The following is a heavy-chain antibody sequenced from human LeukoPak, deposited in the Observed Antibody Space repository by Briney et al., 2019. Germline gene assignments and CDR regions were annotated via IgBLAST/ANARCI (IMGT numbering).Heavy chain of an antibody. Sequence: SVKVSCKASGYTFTSYAISWVRQAPGQGLEWMGGIIPIFGTANYAQKFQGRVTITADESTSTAYMELSSLRSEDTAVYYCARVLKGAGGDYWGQGTLVTVSS. CDR3: ARVLKGAGGDY. J-gene: IGHJ4*02. V-gene: IGHV1-69*13. D-gene: IGHD1-26*01. CDR1: GYTFTSYA. CDR2: IIPIFGTA.